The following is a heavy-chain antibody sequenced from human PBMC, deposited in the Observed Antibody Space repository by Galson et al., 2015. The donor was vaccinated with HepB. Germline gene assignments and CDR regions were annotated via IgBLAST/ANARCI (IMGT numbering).Heavy chain of an antibody. CDR1: GGSFSGYY. CDR3: ARGRSITGTCFFDY. CDR2: INHSGST. D-gene: IGHD1-7*01. J-gene: IGHJ4*02. V-gene: IGHV4-34*01. Sequence: ETLSLTCAVYGGSFSGYYWSWIRQPPGKGLEWIGEINHSGSTNYNPSLKSQVTISVDTSKNQFSLKLSSVTAADTAVYYCARGRSITGTCFFDYWGQGTLVTVSS.